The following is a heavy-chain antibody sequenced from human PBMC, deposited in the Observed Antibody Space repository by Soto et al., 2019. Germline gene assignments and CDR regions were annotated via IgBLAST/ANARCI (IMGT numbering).Heavy chain of an antibody. CDR3: AKLASCAWSPHYYFPS. J-gene: IGHJ4*02. CDR2: ITGSGSDT. D-gene: IGHD3-16*01. V-gene: IGHV3-23*01. CDR1: GFTFNNYA. Sequence: VQLLESGGGLVQPGGSLRLSCAASGFTFNNYAMGWVRQAPGKGLEWVSAITGSGSDTYYLDSVKGRFTISRDNSKTTLFLQVNSLCAEDTAIYYCAKLASCAWSPHYYFPSWGRGTLVTVS.